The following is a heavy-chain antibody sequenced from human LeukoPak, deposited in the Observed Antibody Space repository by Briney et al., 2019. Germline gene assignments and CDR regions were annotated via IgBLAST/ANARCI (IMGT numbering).Heavy chain of an antibody. J-gene: IGHJ4*02. CDR3: AKDRTVVVNYAFDY. D-gene: IGHD3-22*01. Sequence: SGGSLRLSCAAPGFTFSTYWMHWVRQAPGKGLEWVAVISYDGSNKYYADSVKGRFTISRDNSKNTLYLQMDSLRAEDTAVYYCAKDRTVVVNYAFDYWGQGTLVTVSS. V-gene: IGHV3-30*18. CDR2: ISYDGSNK. CDR1: GFTFSTYW.